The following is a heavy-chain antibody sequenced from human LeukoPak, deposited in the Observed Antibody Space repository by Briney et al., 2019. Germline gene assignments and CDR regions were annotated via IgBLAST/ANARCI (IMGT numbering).Heavy chain of an antibody. CDR2: ISGNDPTI. V-gene: IGHV3-11*04. CDR3: ARDDSGYYGY. CDR1: GFTFSDYY. Sequence: PGGSLRLSCAASGFTFSDYYMSWIRQAPGKGLEWISYISGNDPTIYYADSVKGRFTISRDNAKNSLYLQMNSLRAEDTAVHYCARDDSGYYGYWGQGTLVTVSS. D-gene: IGHD3-22*01. J-gene: IGHJ4*02.